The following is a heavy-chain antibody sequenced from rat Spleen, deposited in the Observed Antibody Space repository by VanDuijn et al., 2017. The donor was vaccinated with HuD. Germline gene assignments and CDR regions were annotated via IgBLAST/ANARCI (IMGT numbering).Heavy chain of an antibody. Sequence: EVQLVESGGGLVQPGRSLKLSCAASGFSFSNYYMAWVRQAPTAGLEWVAYISPGGGSTYHRDSVKGRFTISRDNAKSTLYLQMDSLRSEDTATYYCTTDYGGYGDYWGQGVMVTVSP. V-gene: IGHV5-27*01. CDR2: ISPGGGST. D-gene: IGHD1-11*01. CDR3: TTDYGGYGDY. CDR1: GFSFSNYY. J-gene: IGHJ2*01.